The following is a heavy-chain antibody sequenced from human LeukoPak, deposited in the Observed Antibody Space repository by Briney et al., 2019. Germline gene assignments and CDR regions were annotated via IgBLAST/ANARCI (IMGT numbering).Heavy chain of an antibody. V-gene: IGHV3-23*01. D-gene: IGHD6-13*01. CDR1: GFTFSSYV. Sequence: GGSLRLSCAASGFTFSSYVMSWVRQAPGKGLEWVSGISGSGSSTYYADSVKGRFTISRDNSKNTLYLQMSSLRAEDTAVYYCVKGREPTYSSSWTDWGQGTLVIVSS. CDR3: VKGREPTYSSSWTD. CDR2: ISGSGSST. J-gene: IGHJ4*02.